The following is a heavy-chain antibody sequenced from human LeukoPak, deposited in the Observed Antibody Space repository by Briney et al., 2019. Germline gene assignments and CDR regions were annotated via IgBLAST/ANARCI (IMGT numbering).Heavy chain of an antibody. D-gene: IGHD7-27*01. Sequence: PGGSLRLSCAASGFTFDDYAMHWVRQAPGKGLEWVSGISWNSGSIGYADSVKGRFTISRDNAKNSLYLQMNSLRAEDMALYYCAKDMSAAPNRGYAFDIWGQGTMVTVSS. CDR3: AKDMSAAPNRGYAFDI. CDR1: GFTFDDYA. V-gene: IGHV3-9*03. J-gene: IGHJ3*02. CDR2: ISWNSGSI.